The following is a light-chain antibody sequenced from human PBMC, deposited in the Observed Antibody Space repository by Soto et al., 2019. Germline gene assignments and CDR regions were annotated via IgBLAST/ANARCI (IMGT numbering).Light chain of an antibody. Sequence: DIQMTQSPSTLSASVGDRVTITCRASQSIGSWLAWYQQKPGKAPKLLIYKASSLETGVPSRFSGSGSGTEFTLTISSLQPDDFATYYCQQSYSTPTTFGQGTRLEIK. CDR2: KAS. CDR1: QSIGSW. V-gene: IGKV1-5*03. J-gene: IGKJ5*01. CDR3: QQSYSTPTT.